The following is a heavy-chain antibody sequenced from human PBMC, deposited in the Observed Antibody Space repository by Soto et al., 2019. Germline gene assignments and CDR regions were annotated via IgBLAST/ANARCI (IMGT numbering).Heavy chain of an antibody. Sequence: GGSLRLSCAAFGFTFSSFWMSWVRQAPGKGLEWVANIKQDGSEKYYVDSVKGRFTISRDNAKNSLYLQMNSLRAEDTAVYYCARGLLGYCSSTSCSVMDIWGQGTMVTVSS. V-gene: IGHV3-7*05. CDR3: ARGLLGYCSSTSCSVMDI. D-gene: IGHD2-2*01. J-gene: IGHJ3*02. CDR2: IKQDGSEK. CDR1: GFTFSSFW.